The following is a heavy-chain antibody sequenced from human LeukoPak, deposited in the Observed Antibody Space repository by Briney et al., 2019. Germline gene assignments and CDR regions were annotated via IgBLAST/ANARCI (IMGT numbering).Heavy chain of an antibody. CDR1: GYTFTSYG. D-gene: IGHD5-12*01. CDR2: ISAYNGNT. Sequence: ASVKVSCKASGYTFTSYGISWVRQAPGQGLEWMGWISAYNGNTNYAQKLQGRVTMTTDTSTSTAYMELRSLRSDDTDVYYCAGGLYSGYDYHYYYYMDVWGKGTTVTVSS. CDR3: AGGLYSGYDYHYYYYMDV. V-gene: IGHV1-18*01. J-gene: IGHJ6*03.